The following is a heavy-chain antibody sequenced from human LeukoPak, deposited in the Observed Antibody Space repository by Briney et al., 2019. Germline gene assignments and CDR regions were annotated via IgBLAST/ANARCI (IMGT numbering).Heavy chain of an antibody. Sequence: ASVKVSCKASGYTFTSYYMHWVRQAPGQGLEWMGIINPSGGSTSYAQKFQGRVTMTRDTSTSTVYMELSSLRSEDTAVYYCARASGDYGGNPRLRWYFDLWGRGTLVTVSS. CDR2: INPSGGST. CDR1: GYTFTSYY. V-gene: IGHV1-46*01. D-gene: IGHD4-23*01. CDR3: ARASGDYGGNPRLRWYFDL. J-gene: IGHJ2*01.